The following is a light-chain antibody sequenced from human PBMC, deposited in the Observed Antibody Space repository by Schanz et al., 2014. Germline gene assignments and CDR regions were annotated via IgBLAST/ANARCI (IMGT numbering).Light chain of an antibody. V-gene: IGLV2-14*03. CDR1: SSDVGGYDY. Sequence: QSALTQPASVSGSPGQSITISCTGTSSDVGGYDYVSWYQKHPGKAPQLMIYDVSNRPSGVSNRFSGSKSGNTASLTISGLQAEDEADYYCSSYAGSNNFGVFGGGTKVTVL. J-gene: IGLJ3*02. CDR3: SSYAGSNNFGV. CDR2: DVS.